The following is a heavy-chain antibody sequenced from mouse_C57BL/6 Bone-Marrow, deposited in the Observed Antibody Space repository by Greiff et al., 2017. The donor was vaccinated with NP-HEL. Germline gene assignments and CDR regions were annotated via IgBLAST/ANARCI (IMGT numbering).Heavy chain of an antibody. J-gene: IGHJ4*01. CDR2: ISSGGDYI. V-gene: IGHV5-9-1*02. CDR1: GFTFSSYA. D-gene: IGHD1-1*01. Sequence: EVKLVESGEGLVKPGGSLKLSCAASGFTFSSYAMSWVRQTPEKRLEWVAYISSGGDYIYYADTVKGRFTISRDNARNTLYLQMSSLKSEDTAMYYCTRDQDYYGSSSYAMDYWGQGTSVTVSS. CDR3: TRDQDYYGSSSYAMDY.